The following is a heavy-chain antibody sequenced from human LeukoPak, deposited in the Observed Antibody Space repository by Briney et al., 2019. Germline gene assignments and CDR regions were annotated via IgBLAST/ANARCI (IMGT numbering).Heavy chain of an antibody. CDR2: ITPSSGAA. D-gene: IGHD6-13*01. Sequence: GASVKVSCKASGYYFTGSYVHWVRRAPGQGLEWMGAITPSSGAANYAQTFQGRVTMTRDTSTTTVYLELDIPRSEDTAVYYCAKERGTAGKSFDYWGQGTLVTVSS. CDR3: AKERGTAGKSFDY. CDR1: GYYFTGSY. J-gene: IGHJ4*02. V-gene: IGHV1-46*01.